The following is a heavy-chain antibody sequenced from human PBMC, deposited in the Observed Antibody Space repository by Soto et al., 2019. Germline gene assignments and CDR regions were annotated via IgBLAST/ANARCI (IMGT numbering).Heavy chain of an antibody. CDR1: GYTFTSYD. Sequence: QVQLVQSGAEVKKPGASVKVSCKASGYTFTSYDINWVRQATGQGLEWMGWMNPNSGNTGYAQKFQGRVTMTRNTSISTAYMELSSLRSEDTAVYYCARGGRSDWDYYYYGMDVWGQGTTVTVSS. D-gene: IGHD1-26*01. V-gene: IGHV1-8*01. J-gene: IGHJ6*02. CDR3: ARGGRSDWDYYYYGMDV. CDR2: MNPNSGNT.